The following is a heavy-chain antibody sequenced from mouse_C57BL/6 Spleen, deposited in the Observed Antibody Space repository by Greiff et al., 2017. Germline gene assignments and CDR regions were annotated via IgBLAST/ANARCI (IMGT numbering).Heavy chain of an antibody. V-gene: IGHV5-17*01. CDR3: ARRRFITTVVADYAMDY. CDR2: ISSGSSTI. Sequence: EVTLMESGGGLVKPGGSLKLSCAASGFTFSDYGMHWVRQAPEKGLAWVAYISSGSSTIYYADTVNGLFTIARDNAKNTLFLQMTSLRSEDTAMYYCARRRFITTVVADYAMDYWGQGTSVTVSS. D-gene: IGHD1-1*01. J-gene: IGHJ4*01. CDR1: GFTFSDYG.